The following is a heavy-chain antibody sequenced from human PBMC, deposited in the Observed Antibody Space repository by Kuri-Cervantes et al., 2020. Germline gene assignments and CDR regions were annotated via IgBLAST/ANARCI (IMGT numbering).Heavy chain of an antibody. J-gene: IGHJ6*02. CDR1: GFTFSSYD. CDR3: ARAPDRSRWDRGRDG. CDR2: IDAAGDT. Sequence: GESLKISCVASGFTFSSYDMHWVRQATGKGLEWVSSIDAAGDTYYPGSVKGRFTISRENAKNSVDLQTNSRRAGDTAREYGARAPDRSRWDRGRDGGGQGTTAT. V-gene: IGHV3-13*01. D-gene: IGHD3-16*01.